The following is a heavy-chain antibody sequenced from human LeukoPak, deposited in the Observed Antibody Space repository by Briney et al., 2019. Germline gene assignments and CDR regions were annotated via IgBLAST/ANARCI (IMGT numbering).Heavy chain of an antibody. CDR3: ARDRGYTYGADFDY. CDR2: TYYRSKWYT. V-gene: IGHV6-1*01. CDR1: GDSVSSNSAA. D-gene: IGHD5-18*01. Sequence: SQTLSLTCAISGDSVSSNSAAWNWITQSPSRGLEWLGRTYYRSKWYTDYAVSVKSRITINPDTSKNQFSLHLNSVTPEDTAVYYCARDRGYTYGADFDYWGQGTLVTVS. J-gene: IGHJ4*02.